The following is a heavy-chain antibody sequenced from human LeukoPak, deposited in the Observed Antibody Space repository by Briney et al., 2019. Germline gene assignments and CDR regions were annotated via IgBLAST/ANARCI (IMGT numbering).Heavy chain of an antibody. D-gene: IGHD2-21*02. V-gene: IGHV3-21*01. CDR3: ARETNCGGDCYAFDI. Sequence: GGSLRLSCAASGFTFSSYSMNWVRQAPGKGLEWVSSISSSSSYIYYADSVKGRFTISRDNAKNSLYLRMNSLRAEDTAVYYCARETNCGGDCYAFDIWGQGTMVTVSS. CDR2: ISSSSSYI. J-gene: IGHJ3*02. CDR1: GFTFSSYS.